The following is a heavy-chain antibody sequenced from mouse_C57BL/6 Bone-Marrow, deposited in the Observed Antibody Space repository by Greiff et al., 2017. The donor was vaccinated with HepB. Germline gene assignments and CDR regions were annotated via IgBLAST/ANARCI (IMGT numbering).Heavy chain of an antibody. Sequence: LQESGAELVKPGASVKISCKAYGYAFSSYWMNWVKQRPGKGLEWIGQIYPGDGDTNYNGKFKGKATLTADKSSSTAYMQLSSLTSEDSAVYFCARDTSYYYGSSTWFAYWGQGTLVTVSA. D-gene: IGHD1-1*01. CDR1: GYAFSSYW. J-gene: IGHJ3*01. V-gene: IGHV1-80*01. CDR2: IYPGDGDT. CDR3: ARDTSYYYGSSTWFAY.